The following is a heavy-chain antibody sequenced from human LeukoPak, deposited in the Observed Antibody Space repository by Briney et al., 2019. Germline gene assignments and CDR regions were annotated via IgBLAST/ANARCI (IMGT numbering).Heavy chain of an antibody. CDR2: IKQDGSEK. CDR1: GFIFSSHW. D-gene: IGHD4-17*01. V-gene: IGHV3-7*01. CDR3: VRYRDGEYDF. J-gene: IGHJ4*02. Sequence: GGSLRLSCAGSGFIFSSHWMIWVRQAPGKGLEWVANIKQDGSEKYYVDSLKGRFTISRDNTKSSMYLEMNSLRAEDTAVYYCVRYRDGEYDFWGQGSLVTVSS.